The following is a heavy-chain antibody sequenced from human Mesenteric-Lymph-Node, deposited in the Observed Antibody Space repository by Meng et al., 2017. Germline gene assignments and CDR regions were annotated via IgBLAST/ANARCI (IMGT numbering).Heavy chain of an antibody. CDR3: ARGVAPAGMLYWYFDL. V-gene: IGHV3-21*01. J-gene: IGHJ2*01. CDR2: ISTSTSI. D-gene: IGHD6-13*01. CDR1: GFTFSSYS. Sequence: EVQLVESGGGLVKPGESLRLSWVASGFTFSSYSMNWVRQAPGKGLEWVSSISTSTSIYYADSAKGRFTISRDNAKNSLFLQMNSLRAEDTAVYYCARGVAPAGMLYWYFDLWGRGTLVTVSS.